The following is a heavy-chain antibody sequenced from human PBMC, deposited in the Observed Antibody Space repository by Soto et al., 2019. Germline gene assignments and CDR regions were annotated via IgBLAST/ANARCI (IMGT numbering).Heavy chain of an antibody. J-gene: IGHJ4*02. D-gene: IGHD3-10*01. CDR2: ISYDGSNK. CDR1: GFTFSDYG. V-gene: IGHV3-30*18. Sequence: GGSLRLSCAASGFTFSDYGMHWVRQAPGKGLEWVAVISYDGSNKYYVDSVKGRFTISRDNSKNTLYLQMNSLRPEDTAVYYCAKDRSVLWFAESHDYWGQGTLVTVSS. CDR3: AKDRSVLWFAESHDY.